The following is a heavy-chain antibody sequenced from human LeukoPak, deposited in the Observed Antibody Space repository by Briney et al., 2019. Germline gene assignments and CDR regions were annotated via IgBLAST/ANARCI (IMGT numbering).Heavy chain of an antibody. CDR2: IIPIFGTA. CDR1: GGTFSSYA. V-gene: IGHV1-69*05. J-gene: IGHJ5*02. CDR3: ARVTRRAAGAENWFDP. D-gene: IGHD6-13*01. Sequence: SVKVSCKASGGTFSSYAISWVRQAPGQGLEWMGGIIPIFGTANYAQKFKGRVTISTDDSTSTAYMELSSLRSEDTAVYYCARVTRRAAGAENWFDPWGQGTLVTVSS.